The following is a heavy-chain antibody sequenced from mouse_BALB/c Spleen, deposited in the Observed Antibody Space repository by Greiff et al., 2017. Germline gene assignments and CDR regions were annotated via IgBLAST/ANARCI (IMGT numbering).Heavy chain of an antibody. CDR3: ARDGYDDWNYFDY. V-gene: IGHV5-17*02. CDR2: ISSGSSTI. Sequence: DVKLVESGGGLVQPGGSRKLSCAASGFTFSSFGMHWVRQAPEKGLEWVAYISSGSSTIYYADTVKGRFTISRDNPKNTLFLQMTSLRSEDTAMYDCARDGYDDWNYFDYWGQGTTLTVSA. D-gene: IGHD2-2*01. J-gene: IGHJ2*01. CDR1: GFTFSSFG.